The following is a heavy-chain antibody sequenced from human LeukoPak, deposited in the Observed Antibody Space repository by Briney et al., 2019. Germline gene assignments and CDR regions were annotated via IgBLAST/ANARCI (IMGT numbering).Heavy chain of an antibody. J-gene: IGHJ6*03. CDR3: TRGSIAYYYMDV. V-gene: IGHV4-61*01. Sequence: SETLSLTCTVSGGSISSSSYYWSWIRQPPGKGLEWIGNIYYSGSTNYNPSLKSRVTISVDTSKNQFSLKLSSVTAADTAVYYCTRGSIAYYYMDVWGEGTTVTISS. D-gene: IGHD3-22*01. CDR1: GGSISSSSYY. CDR2: IYYSGST.